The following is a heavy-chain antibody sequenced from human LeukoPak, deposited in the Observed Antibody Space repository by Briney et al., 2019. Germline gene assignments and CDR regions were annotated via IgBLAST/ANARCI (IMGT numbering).Heavy chain of an antibody. J-gene: IGHJ3*02. V-gene: IGHV4-39*01. CDR1: GGSISSSSYY. CDR3: MLGARPTKPAFDI. D-gene: IGHD6-6*01. Sequence: SETLSLTCTVSGGSISSSSYYWGWIRQPPGKVLEWIGNIYSSGSTYCNPSLKSRVTISVDTSKNQFSLKLSSVTAADTAVYYCMLGARPTKPAFDIWGQGTMVTVSS. CDR2: IYSSGST.